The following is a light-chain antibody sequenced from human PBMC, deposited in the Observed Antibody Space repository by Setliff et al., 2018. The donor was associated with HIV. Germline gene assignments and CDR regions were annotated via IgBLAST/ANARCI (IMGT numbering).Light chain of an antibody. CDR1: SSDVGNYKL. J-gene: IGLJ1*01. CDR3: CSYAGSSTV. V-gene: IGLV2-23*02. Sequence: QSALAQPRSVSGSRGQSITFSCTGTSSDVGNYKLVSWYQQHPGKAPKLMIYKVSKRPSGVSNRFSGSKSGNTASLTISGLQAEDEADYFCCSYAGSSTVFGTGTKGTVL. CDR2: KVS.